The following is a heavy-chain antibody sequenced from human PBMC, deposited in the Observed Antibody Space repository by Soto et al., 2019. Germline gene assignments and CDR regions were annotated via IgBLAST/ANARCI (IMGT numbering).Heavy chain of an antibody. D-gene: IGHD3-10*01. J-gene: IGHJ5*02. Sequence: EASVKVSCKASGYTFTGYYMHWVRQAPGQGLEWMGWINPNSGGTNYAQKFQGRVTMTRDTSISTAYMELSRLRSDDTAVYYCARGIDYYGSGSTFDPWGQGALVTVSS. CDR2: INPNSGGT. V-gene: IGHV1-2*02. CDR1: GYTFTGYY. CDR3: ARGIDYYGSGSTFDP.